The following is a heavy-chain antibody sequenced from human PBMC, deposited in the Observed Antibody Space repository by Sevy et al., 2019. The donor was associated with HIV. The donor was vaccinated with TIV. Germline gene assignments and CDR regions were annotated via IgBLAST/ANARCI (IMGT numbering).Heavy chain of an antibody. CDR2: IKQDGSEK. J-gene: IGHJ3*02. D-gene: IGHD5-18*01. V-gene: IGHV3-7*01. CDR1: GFTFSSYW. Sequence: GGSLRLSCAASGFTFSSYWMSWVRQAPGKGLEWVANIKQDGSEKYYVDSVKGRFTISRDNAKNSLYLQMNSPRAEDTAVYYCARDFMYSYGYSAFDIWGQGTMVTVSS. CDR3: ARDFMYSYGYSAFDI.